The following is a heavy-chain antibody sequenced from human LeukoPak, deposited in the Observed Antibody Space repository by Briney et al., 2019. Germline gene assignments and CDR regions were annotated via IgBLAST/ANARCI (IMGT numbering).Heavy chain of an antibody. CDR1: GFTFSSYG. Sequence: PGGSLRLSCAASGFTFSSYGMHWVRQAPGKGLKWVAVIWYDGSDKNYADSVKGRFTISRDNSKNTLYLQMNSLRAEDTAVYYCASLGYCSSTSCYAHDYWGQGTLVTVSS. D-gene: IGHD2-2*01. V-gene: IGHV3-33*01. CDR2: IWYDGSDK. CDR3: ASLGYCSSTSCYAHDY. J-gene: IGHJ4*02.